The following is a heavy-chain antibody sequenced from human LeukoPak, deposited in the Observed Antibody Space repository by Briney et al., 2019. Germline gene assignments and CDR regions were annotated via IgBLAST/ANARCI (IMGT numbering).Heavy chain of an antibody. V-gene: IGHV4-39*01. J-gene: IGHJ4*02. Sequence: SETLSLTCTVSGGSFSSSSYYWGWIRQPPGKGLEWIGSIYYRGNTYYNPSLKSRVTISIDMSKTQFSLKLSSVTAADTAMYYYARQRRQAVWSSDYWGQGTLVTVSS. CDR1: GGSFSSSSYY. CDR3: ARQRRQAVWSSDY. D-gene: IGHD6-6*01. CDR2: IYYRGNT.